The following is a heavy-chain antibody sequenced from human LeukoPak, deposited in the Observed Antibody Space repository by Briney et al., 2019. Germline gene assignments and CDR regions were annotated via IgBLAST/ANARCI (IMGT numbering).Heavy chain of an antibody. CDR3: VKDISGFYFGMDV. CDR2: ISLNTGNI. CDR1: GFTFADYA. V-gene: IGHV3-9*01. Sequence: GGSLRLSCAASGFTFADYAMHWVRQAPGKGLEWVSGISLNTGNIDYADSVKGRFTISRDNAKNSLYLQMSSLRAADTALYYCVKDISGFYFGMDVWGQGTTVTVSS. D-gene: IGHD6-25*01. J-gene: IGHJ6*02.